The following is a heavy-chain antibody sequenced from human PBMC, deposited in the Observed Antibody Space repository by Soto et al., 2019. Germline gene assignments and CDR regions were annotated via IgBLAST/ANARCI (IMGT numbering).Heavy chain of an antibody. J-gene: IGHJ2*01. CDR1: GYTFITYY. V-gene: IGHV1-46*01. Sequence: QVQLVQSGAEVKKPGASVKVSCKASGYTFITYYMHWVRQAPGLGLEWVGTINPSAGTTNYPQKFQGRVTMTRETATSTVYMGLSSLRSDGTAGYFWGRGYFALWGRGTLVTVSS. CDR3: GRGYFAL. CDR2: INPSAGTT.